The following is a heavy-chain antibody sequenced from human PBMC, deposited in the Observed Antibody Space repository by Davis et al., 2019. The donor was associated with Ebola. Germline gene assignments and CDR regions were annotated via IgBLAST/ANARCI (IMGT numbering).Heavy chain of an antibody. J-gene: IGHJ6*02. Sequence: PSETLSLTCAVSGGSISSGGYSWSWIRQPPGKGLEWIGYIYHSGSTNYNPSLKSRVTISVDTSKNQFSLKLSSVTAADTAVYYCARQETAMVYGMDVWGQGTTVTVSS. CDR3: ARQETAMVYGMDV. CDR2: IYHSGST. V-gene: IGHV4-30-2*03. D-gene: IGHD5-18*01. CDR1: GGSISSGGYS.